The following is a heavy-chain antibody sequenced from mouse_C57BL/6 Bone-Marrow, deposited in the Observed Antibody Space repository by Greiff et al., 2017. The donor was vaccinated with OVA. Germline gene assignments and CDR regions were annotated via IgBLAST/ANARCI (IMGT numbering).Heavy chain of an antibody. J-gene: IGHJ4*01. V-gene: IGHV1-15*01. CDR3: TREGGYYDYGYAMDY. CDR1: GYTFTDYE. D-gene: IGHD2-4*01. CDR2: IDPETGGT. Sequence: QVQLKESGAELVRPGASVTLSCKASGYTFTDYEMHWVKQTPVHGLEWIGAIDPETGGTAYNQKFKGKAILTADKSSSTAYMELRSLTSEDSAVYYCTREGGYYDYGYAMDYWGQGTSVTVSS.